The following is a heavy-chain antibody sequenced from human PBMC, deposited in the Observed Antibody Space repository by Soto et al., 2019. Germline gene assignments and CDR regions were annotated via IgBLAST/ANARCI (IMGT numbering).Heavy chain of an antibody. CDR2: IYYSGST. Sequence: SETLSLTCTVSGGSISSYYWSWIRQPPGKGLEWIGYIYYSGSTNYNPSLKSRVTISVDTSKNQFSLKLSSVTAADTAVYYCARLTTNLDYWGQGTLVTVAS. J-gene: IGHJ4*02. CDR3: ARLTTNLDY. CDR1: GGSISSYY. V-gene: IGHV4-59*01. D-gene: IGHD1-26*01.